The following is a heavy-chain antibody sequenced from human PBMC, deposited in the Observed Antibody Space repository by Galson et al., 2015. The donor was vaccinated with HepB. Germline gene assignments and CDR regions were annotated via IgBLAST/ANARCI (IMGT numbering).Heavy chain of an antibody. J-gene: IGHJ6*02. D-gene: IGHD3-3*02. CDR2: FDPEDGET. Sequence: APGKGLEWMGGFDPEDGETIYAQKFQGRVTMTEDTSTDTAYMELSSLRSEDTAVYYCATDRRGKHLYYYYGMDVWGQGTTVTVSS. CDR3: ATDRRGKHLYYYYGMDV. V-gene: IGHV1-24*01.